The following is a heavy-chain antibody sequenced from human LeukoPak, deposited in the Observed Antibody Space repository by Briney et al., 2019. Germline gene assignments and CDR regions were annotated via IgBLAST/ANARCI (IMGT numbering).Heavy chain of an antibody. CDR1: GFTFSSYS. CDR3: ASDIVAGRGGGYDY. J-gene: IGHJ4*02. D-gene: IGHD5-12*01. Sequence: GGSLRLSCAASGFTFSSYSMNWVRQAPGKGLEWVSYISSSSTTYYADSVKGRFTISRDNAKNSLYLQMNSLRAEDTAVYYCASDIVAGRGGGYDYWGQGTLVTVSS. V-gene: IGHV3-48*01. CDR2: ISSSSTT.